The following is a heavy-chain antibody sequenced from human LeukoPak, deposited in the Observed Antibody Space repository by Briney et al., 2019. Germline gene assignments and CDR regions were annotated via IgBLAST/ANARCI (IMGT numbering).Heavy chain of an antibody. CDR3: ATETSGRHYDY. CDR1: GLTFSTLG. CDR2: IGPTGSDL. D-gene: IGHD6-19*01. V-gene: IGHV3-21*06. Sequence: KPGGSLRLSCTASGLTFSTLGFNWVRQAPGKGLELVSSIGPTGSDLHHADSIKGRFTISRDNPNPFLHLQLNSLRREHTAVYYCATETSGRHYDYWGQGTLLTVSS. J-gene: IGHJ4*02.